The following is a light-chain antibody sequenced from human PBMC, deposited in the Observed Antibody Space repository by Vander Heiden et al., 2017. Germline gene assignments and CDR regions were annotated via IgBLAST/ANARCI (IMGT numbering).Light chain of an antibody. J-gene: IGLJ2*01. V-gene: IGLV2-23*01. CDR2: EDN. Sequence: QSALPQPASVSGSPGQSITMSCTGTRSDVGGYNLVSWYQRHPGKAPKLMIYEDNKRPSGISNRFSGSKSGNTASLTISGLQAEDEADYYCCSYAGSSTVIFGGGTDLTVL. CDR3: CSYAGSSTVI. CDR1: RSDVGGYNL.